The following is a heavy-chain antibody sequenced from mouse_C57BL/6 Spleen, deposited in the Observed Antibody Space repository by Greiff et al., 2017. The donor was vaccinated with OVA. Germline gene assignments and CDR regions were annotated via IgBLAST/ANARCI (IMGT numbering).Heavy chain of an antibody. D-gene: IGHD4-1*02. CDR2: ISYDGSN. CDR1: GYSITSGYY. Sequence: ESGPGLVKPSQSLSLTCSVTGYSITSGYYWNWIRQFPGNKLEWMGYISYDGSNNYNPSLKNRISITRDTSKNQFFLKLNSVTTEDTATYYCARAQLGDWYFDVWGTGTTVTVSS. V-gene: IGHV3-6*01. J-gene: IGHJ1*03. CDR3: ARAQLGDWYFDV.